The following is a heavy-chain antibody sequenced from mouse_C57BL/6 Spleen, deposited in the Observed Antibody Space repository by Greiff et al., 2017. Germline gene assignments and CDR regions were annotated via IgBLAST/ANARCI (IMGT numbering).Heavy chain of an antibody. Sequence: EVQGVESGEGLVKPGGSLKLSCAASGFTFSSYAMSWVRQTPEKRLEWVAYISSGGDYIYYADTVKGRFTISRDNARNTLYLQMSSLKSEDTAMYYCTRGSYYGNYGWYFDVWGTGTTVTVSS. CDR1: GFTFSSYA. CDR2: ISSGGDYI. J-gene: IGHJ1*03. V-gene: IGHV5-9-1*02. CDR3: TRGSYYGNYGWYFDV. D-gene: IGHD2-10*01.